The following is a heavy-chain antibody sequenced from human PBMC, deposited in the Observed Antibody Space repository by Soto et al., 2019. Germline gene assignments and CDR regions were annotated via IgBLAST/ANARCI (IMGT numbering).Heavy chain of an antibody. Sequence: PGGSLRLSCAASWFTFSGYWMHWVRQAPGKGLVWVSRISSDGISTRYADSVKGRFTISRDNDKNTLFLQMNSLTAEDTAVYYCAKGQQLGEFDSWGQGTLVTVSS. CDR2: ISSDGIST. CDR3: AKGQQLGEFDS. V-gene: IGHV3-74*01. D-gene: IGHD6-13*01. CDR1: WFTFSGYW. J-gene: IGHJ4*02.